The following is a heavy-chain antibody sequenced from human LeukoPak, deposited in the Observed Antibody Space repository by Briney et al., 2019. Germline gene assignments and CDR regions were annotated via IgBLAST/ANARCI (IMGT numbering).Heavy chain of an antibody. D-gene: IGHD6-13*01. J-gene: IGHJ4*02. Sequence: SETLSLTCIVSGGSISSSSHNWGWIRQPPGKGLEWIGSIYYSGSTYYNPSLRRRLTISVDTSKNQFSLKLSSVTAADTAVYYCARHDRIIASPLVWGQGTLVTVSS. CDR1: GGSISSSSHN. V-gene: IGHV4-39*01. CDR2: IYYSGST. CDR3: ARHDRIIASPLV.